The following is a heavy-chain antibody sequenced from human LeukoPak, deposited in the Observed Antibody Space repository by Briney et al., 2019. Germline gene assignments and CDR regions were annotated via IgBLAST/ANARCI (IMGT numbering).Heavy chain of an antibody. D-gene: IGHD5-24*01. CDR3: ARGGWLQSLNWYFDL. Sequence: GGSLRLSCAASGFTFSSYSMNWVRQAPGKGLEWVSVIYSGGSTYYADSVKGRFTISRDNSKNTLYLQMNSLRAEDTAVYYCARGGWLQSLNWYFDLWGRGTLVTVSS. CDR1: GFTFSSYS. V-gene: IGHV3-66*01. CDR2: IYSGGST. J-gene: IGHJ2*01.